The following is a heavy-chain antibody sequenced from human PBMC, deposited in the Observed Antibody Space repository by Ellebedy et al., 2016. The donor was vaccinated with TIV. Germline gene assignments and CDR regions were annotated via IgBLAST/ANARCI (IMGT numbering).Heavy chain of an antibody. D-gene: IGHD6-13*01. CDR3: VRDGMYSITPSR. CDR2: ISYDGSNK. V-gene: IGHV3-30*14. J-gene: IGHJ1*01. Sequence: GGSLRLSXAASGFTFSSYAMHWVRQAPGKGLEWVAVISYDGSNKYYADSVKGRFTISRDNSKNTLYLQMNSLRAEDTAVYYCVRDGMYSITPSRWGQGTLVTVSS. CDR1: GFTFSSYA.